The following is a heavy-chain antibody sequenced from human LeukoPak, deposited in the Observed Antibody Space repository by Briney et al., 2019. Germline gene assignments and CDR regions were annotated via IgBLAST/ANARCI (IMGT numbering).Heavy chain of an antibody. J-gene: IGHJ6*02. Sequence: ASVKVSCKASGYTFTGYYMHWVQQAPGQGLEWMGWINPNSGGTNYAQKFQGRVTMTRDTSISTAYMELSRLRSDDTAVYYCARGGLLRYFDWSQRGNGMDVWGQGTTVTVPS. CDR1: GYTFTGYY. CDR3: ARGGLLRYFDWSQRGNGMDV. D-gene: IGHD3-9*01. V-gene: IGHV1-2*02. CDR2: INPNSGGT.